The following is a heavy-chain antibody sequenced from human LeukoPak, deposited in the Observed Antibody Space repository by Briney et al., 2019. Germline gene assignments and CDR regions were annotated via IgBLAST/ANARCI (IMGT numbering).Heavy chain of an antibody. CDR2: MSPNTGTA. V-gene: IGHV1-8*01. J-gene: IGHJ4*02. CDR1: GYTFTNFD. CDR3: TRGDY. Sequence: ASVKVSCKASGYTFTNFDINWVRQASGQGLEWVGWMSPNTGTAGYAQKLQGRVTLTRDTSITTAFMELSSLKSEDTAVYYCTRGDYWGQGTPVTVSS.